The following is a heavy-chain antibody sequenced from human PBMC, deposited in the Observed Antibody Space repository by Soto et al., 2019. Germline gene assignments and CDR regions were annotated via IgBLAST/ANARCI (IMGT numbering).Heavy chain of an antibody. V-gene: IGHV1-46*01. CDR3: ARVAYQSLDN. Sequence: ASVKVSCKASGYTLTTHHMHWVRQAPGQGLEWMGIINPNDGGTLYAQKFQGRVTMTRDTSTSTVYVELSSLTSEDTAVYYCARVAYQSLDNWGQGTLVTVSS. D-gene: IGHD3-16*01. J-gene: IGHJ4*02. CDR1: GYTLTTHH. CDR2: INPNDGGT.